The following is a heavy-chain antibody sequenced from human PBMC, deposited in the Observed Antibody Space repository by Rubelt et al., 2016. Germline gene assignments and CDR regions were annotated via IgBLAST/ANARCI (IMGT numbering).Heavy chain of an antibody. CDR1: GRSISSGGYY. Sequence: QLQLQESGPGLVKPSETLSLTCTVSGRSISSGGYYWSWIRQYPGKGLEWIGYIYYSGSTNYSPSLKSRVTISVDTSRNQFSLKLNSVTAADTALYYCALGDHSGTPIDYWGQGTVVTVSS. D-gene: IGHD1-1*01. CDR2: IYYSGST. V-gene: IGHV4-31*03. J-gene: IGHJ4*02. CDR3: ALGDHSGTPIDY.